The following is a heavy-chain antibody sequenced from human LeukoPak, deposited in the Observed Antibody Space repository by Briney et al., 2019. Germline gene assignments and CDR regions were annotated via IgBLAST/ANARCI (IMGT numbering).Heavy chain of an antibody. CDR3: SRRTVTVDY. V-gene: IGHV1-69*04. CDR1: GGTFSSYV. D-gene: IGHD4-17*01. CDR2: LIPIPGIA. J-gene: IGHJ4*02. Sequence: GSSVKVSCKASGGTFSSYVITWVRQAPGQGLEWMGRLIPIPGIANYAQKFQGRVTITADKSATTAYMEVSGLTSEDTAVYYCSRRTVTVDYWGQETLVTVSS.